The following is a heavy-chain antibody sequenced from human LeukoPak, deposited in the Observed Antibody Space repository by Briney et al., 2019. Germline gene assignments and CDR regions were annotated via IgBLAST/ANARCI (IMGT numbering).Heavy chain of an antibody. CDR3: ASGREYYYDSSGYRDDY. V-gene: IGHV3-48*01. CDR2: ISSSSSTI. Sequence: PGGSLRLSCAASGFTFSSNSMNWVCQAPGKGLEWVSYISSSSSTIYYADSVKGRFTISRDNAKNSLYLQMNSLRAEDTAVYYCASGREYYYDSSGYRDDYWGQGTLVTVSS. J-gene: IGHJ4*02. D-gene: IGHD3-22*01. CDR1: GFTFSSNS.